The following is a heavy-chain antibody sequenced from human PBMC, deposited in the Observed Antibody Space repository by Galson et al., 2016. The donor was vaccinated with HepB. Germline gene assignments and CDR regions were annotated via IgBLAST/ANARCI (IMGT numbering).Heavy chain of an antibody. V-gene: IGHV4-34*01. J-gene: IGHJ5*02. CDR2: IHHSGST. Sequence: SETLSLTCGVSGGSFNDYFWTWLRQSPGKGLEWIGEIHHSGSTSFQSSLRGRVTISVDTSKNQFSLNLTSMTAADTAVYYCTRGRWNDPAASWFDPWGQGILVTVSS. CDR1: GGSFNDYF. CDR3: TRGRWNDPAASWFDP. D-gene: IGHD1-1*01.